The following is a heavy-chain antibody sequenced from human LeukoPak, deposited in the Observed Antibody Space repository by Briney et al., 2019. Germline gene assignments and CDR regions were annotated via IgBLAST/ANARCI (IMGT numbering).Heavy chain of an antibody. Sequence: SETLSLTCTVSGGSISSNSYYWGWIRQPPGKGLEWIGSIYYSGSTYYNPSLKSRVTISVDTSKNQFSLKLSSVTAADTAVYYCARHEADGYNDYTFDYWGQGTLVTVSS. J-gene: IGHJ4*02. CDR1: GGSISSNSYY. V-gene: IGHV4-39*01. CDR3: ARHEADGYNDYTFDY. CDR2: IYYSGST. D-gene: IGHD5-24*01.